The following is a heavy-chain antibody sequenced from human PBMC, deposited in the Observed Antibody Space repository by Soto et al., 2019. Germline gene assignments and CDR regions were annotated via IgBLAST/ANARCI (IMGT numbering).Heavy chain of an antibody. J-gene: IGHJ4*02. CDR3: ARDLGGGGSGSYRVDY. CDR2: IIPILGIA. D-gene: IGHD3-10*01. CDR1: GGTFSSYT. V-gene: IGHV1-69*08. Sequence: QVQLVQSGAEVKKPGSSVKVSCKASGGTFSSYTISWVRQAPGQGLEWMGRIIPILGIANYAQKFQGRVTITADKSMSTAYMELSSLRSEDTAVYYCARDLGGGGSGSYRVDYWGQGTLVTVSS.